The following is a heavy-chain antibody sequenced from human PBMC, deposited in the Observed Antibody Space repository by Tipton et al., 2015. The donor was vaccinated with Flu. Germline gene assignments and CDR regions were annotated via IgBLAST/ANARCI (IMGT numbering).Heavy chain of an antibody. CDR1: GFTFRTYG. CDR2: IWYDESDK. V-gene: IGHV3-33*06. J-gene: IGHJ4*02. Sequence: QLVQSGGGVVQPGRSLRLSCAASGFTFRTYGMHWVRRAPGKGLEWVALIWYDESDKDCVDSVKGRFTISRDNSKNTLYLQMNSLRAEDTAVYYCAKDATGGGSYLEYWGQGTLVTVAS. CDR3: AKDATGGGSYLEY. D-gene: IGHD1-26*01.